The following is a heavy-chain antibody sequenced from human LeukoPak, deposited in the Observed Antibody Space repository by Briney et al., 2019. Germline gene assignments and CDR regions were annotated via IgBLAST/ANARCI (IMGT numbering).Heavy chain of an antibody. J-gene: IGHJ4*02. CDR3: AKDTRYSGSYYFVFDY. CDR2: ISSSGGNT. Sequence: GGSLRLSCAASGFTFSSYAMSWVRQAPGKGLEWVSAISSSGGNTYYADSVKGRFTISRDNSKNTLYLQMNSLRAEDTAVYYCAKDTRYSGSYYFVFDYWGQGTLVTVSS. CDR1: GFTFSSYA. V-gene: IGHV3-23*01. D-gene: IGHD1-26*01.